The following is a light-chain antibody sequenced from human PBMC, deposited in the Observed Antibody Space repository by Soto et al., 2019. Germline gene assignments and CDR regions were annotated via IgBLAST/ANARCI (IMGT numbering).Light chain of an antibody. Sequence: QSVLTQPPSASGTPGQRVTISCSGSSSSIGGNTVNWYQQLPGTAPKLLIYSNNQRPSGVPDRFSGSKSGTSASLAISGLQSEDEADYYCAAWDDSLHDVVFGGGTKLTVL. J-gene: IGLJ2*01. CDR2: SNN. V-gene: IGLV1-44*01. CDR1: SSSIGGNT. CDR3: AAWDDSLHDVV.